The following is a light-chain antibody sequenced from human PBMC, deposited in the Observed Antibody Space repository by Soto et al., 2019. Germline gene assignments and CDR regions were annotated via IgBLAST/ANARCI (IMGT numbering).Light chain of an antibody. CDR1: KRISSW. CDR3: SQYNNYAGT. J-gene: IGKJ1*01. V-gene: IGKV1-5*01. CDR2: DAS. Sequence: RIPKHSTLSASVGDRVTVTCRASKRISSWLAWYQQKPGKAPKRLIYDASSLESVVPSKFGIRGRSAESAFLISRFQDDDFSSYSCSQYNNYAGTLGQGTKVDIK.